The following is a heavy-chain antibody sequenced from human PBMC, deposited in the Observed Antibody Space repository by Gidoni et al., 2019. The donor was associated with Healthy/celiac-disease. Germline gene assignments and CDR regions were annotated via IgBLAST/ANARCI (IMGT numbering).Heavy chain of an antibody. V-gene: IGHV4-34*01. CDR2: INHSGRT. D-gene: IGHD3-10*01. J-gene: IGHJ6*03. CDR3: ARAGKYYYGSGARIHYYYYYYMDV. Sequence: QVQLQQWGAGLLKPSETLSLTCAVYGGSFSGYYWSWIRQPPGKGLEWIGEINHSGRTNYNPSLKSRVTISVDTSKNQFSLKLSSVTAADTAVYYCARAGKYYYGSGARIHYYYYYYMDVWGKGTTVTVSS. CDR1: GGSFSGYY.